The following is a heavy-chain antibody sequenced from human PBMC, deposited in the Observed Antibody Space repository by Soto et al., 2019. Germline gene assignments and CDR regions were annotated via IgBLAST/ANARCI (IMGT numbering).Heavy chain of an antibody. D-gene: IGHD3-9*01. CDR3: AREGNVLRYFDWTEISPEHSYYGMDV. J-gene: IGHJ6*02. V-gene: IGHV4-4*02. Sequence: QVQLQESGPGLVKPSGTLSLTCAVSGGSISSSNWWSWVRQPPGKGLEWIGEIYHSGSTNYNPSLKGRVPISVDKSKNQFSLKLSSVTAADTAVYYCAREGNVLRYFDWTEISPEHSYYGMDVWGQGTTVTVSS. CDR1: GGSISSSNW. CDR2: IYHSGST.